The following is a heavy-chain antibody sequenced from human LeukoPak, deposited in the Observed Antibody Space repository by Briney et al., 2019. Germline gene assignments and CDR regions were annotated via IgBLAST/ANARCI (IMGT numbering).Heavy chain of an antibody. J-gene: IGHJ4*02. V-gene: IGHV1-2*02. Sequence: GASVKVSCKASGYTFTYYYMHWVRQAPGQGLEWMGWINSNSGGTNYAQKFQGRVTMTRDTSISTAYMELSSLRSDDTAVYYCARVVVPAGGGVVDYWGQGTLVTVSS. D-gene: IGHD3-16*01. CDR2: INSNSGGT. CDR1: GYTFTYYY. CDR3: ARVVVPAGGGVVDY.